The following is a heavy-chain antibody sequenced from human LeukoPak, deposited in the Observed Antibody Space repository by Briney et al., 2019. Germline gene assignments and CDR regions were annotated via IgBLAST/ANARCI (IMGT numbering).Heavy chain of an antibody. V-gene: IGHV4-59*12. Sequence: PSETLSLTCTVSGGSISSYYWSWIRQPPGKGLEWIGYIYYSGSTNYNPSLKSRVTISVDTSKNQFSLKLSSVTAADTAVYYCARDQNHYDILTGYPDAFDIWGQGTMVTVSS. J-gene: IGHJ3*02. CDR1: GGSISSYY. D-gene: IGHD3-9*01. CDR2: IYYSGST. CDR3: ARDQNHYDILTGYPDAFDI.